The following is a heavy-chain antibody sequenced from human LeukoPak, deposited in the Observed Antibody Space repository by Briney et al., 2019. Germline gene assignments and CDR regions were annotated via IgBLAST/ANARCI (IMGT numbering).Heavy chain of an antibody. Sequence: AGGSLRLSCAASGFTFSSYAMSWVRQAPGKGLEWVSAISGSGGSTYYADFVKGRFTISRDNSKNTLYLQMNSLRAEDTAVYYCAKDPYDYYDSSGYYYEPYFDYWGQGTLVTVSS. CDR2: ISGSGGST. V-gene: IGHV3-23*01. J-gene: IGHJ4*02. CDR1: GFTFSSYA. CDR3: AKDPYDYYDSSGYYYEPYFDY. D-gene: IGHD3-22*01.